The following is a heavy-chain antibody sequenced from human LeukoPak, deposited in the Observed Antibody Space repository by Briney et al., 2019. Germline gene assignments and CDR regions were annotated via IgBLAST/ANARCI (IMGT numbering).Heavy chain of an antibody. CDR3: ARDSLRAALHYMDV. Sequence: SGGSLRLSCAASGFTVSSNYMSWVRQVPGKGLEWVSVIYSGGSTYYADSVKGRFTISRDNSKNTLYLQMNSLRAEDTAVYYCARDSLRAALHYMDVWGKGATVTVSS. J-gene: IGHJ6*03. CDR1: GFTVSSNY. V-gene: IGHV3-53*01. D-gene: IGHD4-11*01. CDR2: IYSGGST.